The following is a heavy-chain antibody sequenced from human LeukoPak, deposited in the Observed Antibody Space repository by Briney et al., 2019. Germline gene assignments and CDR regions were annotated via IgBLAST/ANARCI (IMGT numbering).Heavy chain of an antibody. J-gene: IGHJ4*02. CDR1: GGSISSSSYY. V-gene: IGHV4-39*07. CDR3: ARGRRGAADSN. D-gene: IGHD6-13*01. CDR2: INHSGGT. Sequence: SETLSLTCTVSGGSISSSSYYWGWIRQPPGTGLEWIGEINHSGGTNYNPSLKSRVTVSVDTSKNQFSLKLSSVTAADTAVYYCARGRRGAADSNWGQGTLVTVSS.